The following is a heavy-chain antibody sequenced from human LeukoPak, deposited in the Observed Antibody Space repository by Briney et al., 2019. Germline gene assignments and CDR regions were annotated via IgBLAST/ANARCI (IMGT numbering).Heavy chain of an antibody. CDR1: GYTFTSYY. CDR3: AREVRPLRLGELCFDY. D-gene: IGHD3-16*01. Sequence: ASVKVSCKASGYTFTSYYMHWVRQAPGQGLEWMGIINPSGGNTSYAQKFQGRVTMTRDMSTSTVYMELSSLRSEDTAVYYCAREVRPLRLGELCFDYWGQGTLVTVSS. V-gene: IGHV1-46*01. CDR2: INPSGGNT. J-gene: IGHJ4*02.